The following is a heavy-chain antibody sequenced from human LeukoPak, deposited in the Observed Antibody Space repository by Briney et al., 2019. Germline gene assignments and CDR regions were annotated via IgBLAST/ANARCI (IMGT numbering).Heavy chain of an antibody. D-gene: IGHD6-13*01. CDR2: IKEDESEK. V-gene: IGHV3-7*01. CDR3: ARLGSSWDFFDF. Sequence: GGSLRLSCAASGFTFSDFGMNWVRQAAGKGLEWVAHIKEDESEKHYVDSVKGRFTVSRDNAENSVSLQMNSLRVEDTGVYYCARLGSSWDFFDFWGQGTLVTVSS. J-gene: IGHJ4*02. CDR1: GFTFSDFG.